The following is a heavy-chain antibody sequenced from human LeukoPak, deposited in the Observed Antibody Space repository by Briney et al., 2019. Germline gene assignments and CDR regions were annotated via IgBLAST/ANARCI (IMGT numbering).Heavy chain of an antibody. J-gene: IGHJ4*02. CDR1: GGSISSGGNY. V-gene: IGHV4-31*03. D-gene: IGHD3-16*02. CDR3: ARVEVIGSTRYFDY. CDR2: IYYVGNT. Sequence: PSETLSLTCTVSGGSISSGGNYWSWLRQPPGKGLEWIGYIYYVGNTNYNPSLKSRLSMSVDTSNNQFSLRLTSVTAADTAVYYCARVEVIGSTRYFDYWGQGAMVSVSS.